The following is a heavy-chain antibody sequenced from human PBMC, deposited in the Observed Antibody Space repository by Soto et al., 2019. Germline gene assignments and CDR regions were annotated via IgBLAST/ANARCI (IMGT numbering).Heavy chain of an antibody. V-gene: IGHV1-18*04. CDR3: ARDSPGAWELLGHFDY. Sequence: QVQLVQSGAEVKKPGASVKVSCKASGYTFTSYGISWVRQAPGQGLEWMGWIIAYNGNTNYAQKLQGRVTMTTDTSTSTAYMELRSLRSDDTAVYYCARDSPGAWELLGHFDYWGQGTLVTVSS. J-gene: IGHJ4*02. CDR2: IIAYNGNT. D-gene: IGHD1-26*01. CDR1: GYTFTSYG.